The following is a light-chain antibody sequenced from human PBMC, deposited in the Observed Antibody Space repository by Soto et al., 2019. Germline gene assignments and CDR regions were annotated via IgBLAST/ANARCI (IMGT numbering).Light chain of an antibody. CDR3: QQSYTTRPLT. CDR2: ADS. J-gene: IGKJ4*01. Sequence: DIQLTQSPSSLSASVGDRVTITCRASQTVTTYLHWYQQKPGKAPKLLIYADSNLQSGVPSRFGASGSGTDFTLTISGLQPEDFAPYYCQQSYTTRPLTFGGGTKVE. V-gene: IGKV1-39*01. CDR1: QTVTTY.